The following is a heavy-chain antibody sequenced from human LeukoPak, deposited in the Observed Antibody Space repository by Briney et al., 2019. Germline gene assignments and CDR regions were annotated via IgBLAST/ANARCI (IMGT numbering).Heavy chain of an antibody. CDR2: INTNTGNP. J-gene: IGHJ4*02. CDR1: GYTFTSYA. V-gene: IGHV7-4-1*02. CDR3: ARDGFGELLGPGDY. D-gene: IGHD3-10*01. Sequence: VASVKVSCKASGYTFTSYAMNWVRQAPGQGLEWMGWINTNTGNPTYAQGFTGRFVFSLDTSVSTAYLQISSLKAEDTAVYYCARDGFGELLGPGDYWGQGTLVTVSS.